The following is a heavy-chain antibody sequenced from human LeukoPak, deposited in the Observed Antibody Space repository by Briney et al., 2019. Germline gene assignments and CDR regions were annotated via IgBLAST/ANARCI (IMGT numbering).Heavy chain of an antibody. D-gene: IGHD3-10*01. CDR3: AKDHLKTSYGSGSFDP. J-gene: IGHJ5*02. CDR2: ISGSGGST. V-gene: IGHV3-23*01. CDR1: GFTFSSYG. Sequence: GGSLRLSCAASGFTFSSYGMSWVRQAPGKGLEWVSAISGSGGSTYYADSVKGRFTISRDNSKNTLYLQMNSLRAEGTAVYYCAKDHLKTSYGSGSFDPWGQGTLVTVSS.